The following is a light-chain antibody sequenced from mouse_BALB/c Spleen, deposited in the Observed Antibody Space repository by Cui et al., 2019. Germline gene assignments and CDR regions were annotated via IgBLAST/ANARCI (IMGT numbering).Light chain of an antibody. CDR3: QQYNTLPYT. V-gene: IGKV10-96*01. CDR1: QDICTY. J-gene: IGKJ2*01. Sequence: MTQTTNSLSASLGDRVTISCKASQDICTYVDWYQQKPEETLKLLIYCTSRWHTGVPERFRGSGSGTDYTLTISNLEYEDIATYFCQQYNTLPYTFGGGTKLKIK. CDR2: CTS.